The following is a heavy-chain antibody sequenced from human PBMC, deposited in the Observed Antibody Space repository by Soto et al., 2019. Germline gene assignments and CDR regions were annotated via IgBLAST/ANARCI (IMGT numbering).Heavy chain of an antibody. D-gene: IGHD3-10*01. CDR3: GGSGGGGPVDY. V-gene: IGHV1-69*01. CDR1: GGTFSSYA. J-gene: IGHJ4*02. CDR2: NIPIFGTA. Sequence: QVQLVQSGAEVKKPGSSVKVSCKASGGTFSSYAISWVRQAPGQGLEWMGGNIPIFGTANYAQKFQGRVTITAAEFTRTAYMGLGSLGAEDTAVYFWGGSGGGGPVDYWGQGTLVTVSS.